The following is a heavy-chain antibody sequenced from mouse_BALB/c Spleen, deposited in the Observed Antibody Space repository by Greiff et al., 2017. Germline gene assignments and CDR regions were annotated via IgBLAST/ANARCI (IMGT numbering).Heavy chain of an antibody. CDR2: ISSGGGST. V-gene: IGHV5-12-1*01. CDR1: GFAFSSYD. Sequence: EVKLVESGGGLVKPGGSLKLSCAASGFAFSSYDMSWVRQTPEKRLEWVAYISSGGGSTYYPDTVKGRFTISRDNAKNTLYLQMSSLKSEDTAMYYCARHDLSTTATYFDVWGAGTTVTVSS. D-gene: IGHD1-2*01. J-gene: IGHJ1*01. CDR3: ARHDLSTTATYFDV.